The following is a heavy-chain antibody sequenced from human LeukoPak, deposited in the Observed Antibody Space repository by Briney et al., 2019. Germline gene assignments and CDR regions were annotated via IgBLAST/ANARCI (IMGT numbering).Heavy chain of an antibody. CDR2: IYYSGST. Sequence: SETLSLTCTVSGGSISSGGYYWSWSRQHPGKGLEWIGYIYYSGSTYYNPSLKSRVTISVDTSKNQFSLKLSSVTAADTAVYYCASLYDSSGYRDYWGQGTLVTVSS. D-gene: IGHD3-22*01. CDR1: GGSISSGGYY. CDR3: ASLYDSSGYRDY. J-gene: IGHJ4*02. V-gene: IGHV4-31*03.